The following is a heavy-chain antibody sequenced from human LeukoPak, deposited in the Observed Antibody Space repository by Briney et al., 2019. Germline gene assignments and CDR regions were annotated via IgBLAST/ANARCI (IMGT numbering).Heavy chain of an antibody. CDR2: IYSGGST. CDR1: GFTVSSNY. J-gene: IGHJ4*02. D-gene: IGHD3-3*01. V-gene: IGHV3-66*01. Sequence: PGGSLRLSCAASGFTVSSNYMSWVRQAPGKGLEWVSVIYSGGSTYYADSVKGRFTISRENSKNTLYLQMNSLRAEDTAVYYCARWGSEWRSLDYWGQGTLVTVSS. CDR3: ARWGSEWRSLDY.